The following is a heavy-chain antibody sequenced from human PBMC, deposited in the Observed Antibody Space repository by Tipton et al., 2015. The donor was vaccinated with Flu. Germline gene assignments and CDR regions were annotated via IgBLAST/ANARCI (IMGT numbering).Heavy chain of an antibody. CDR2: IHHSGTT. CDR1: GYSISSGYF. D-gene: IGHD6-13*01. J-gene: IGHJ5*02. Sequence: TLSLTCVVSGYSISSGYFWGWIRQPPGKGLEWIGSIHHSGTTYYNPSLKSRVTILIDTSKSQFSLKLNSVTAADTAMYYCARQDSSRRLNWFDPWGQGTLVTVSS. V-gene: IGHV4-38-2*01. CDR3: ARQDSSRRLNWFDP.